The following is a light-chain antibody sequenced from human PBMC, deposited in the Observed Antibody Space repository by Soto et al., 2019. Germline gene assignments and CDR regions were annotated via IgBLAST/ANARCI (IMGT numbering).Light chain of an antibody. V-gene: IGKV1-5*01. Sequence: DIQMTQSPSTLSASVGDRVTITCRASQNIGTSLAWFQQTPGKAPKLLISDASTLESGVPSRFGGSGSGTEFTLSITSLQPDDFATYYCQHMRTFGQGTKVDIK. CDR3: QHMRT. CDR2: DAS. CDR1: QNIGTS. J-gene: IGKJ1*01.